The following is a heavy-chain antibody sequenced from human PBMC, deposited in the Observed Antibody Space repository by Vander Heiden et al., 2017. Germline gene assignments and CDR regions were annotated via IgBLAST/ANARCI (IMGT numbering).Heavy chain of an antibody. V-gene: IGHV3-7*01. CDR1: GITFSSYW. CDR2: IKQDGSNK. CDR3: ARETYCGGDCYSGTFDY. D-gene: IGHD2-21*02. J-gene: IGHJ4*02. Sequence: EVQLVESRGGLVQHGGSLRLSSAASGITFSSYWLTCVRRAQGKGLEWVANIKQDGSNKYYVDSVKGRFTISRDNAKNSLYLQMNSLRAEDTAVYYCARETYCGGDCYSGTFDYWGQGTLVTVSS.